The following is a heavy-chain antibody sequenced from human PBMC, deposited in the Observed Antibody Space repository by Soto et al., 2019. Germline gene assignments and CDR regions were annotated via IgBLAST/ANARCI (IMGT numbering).Heavy chain of an antibody. CDR1: GGTFSSYA. V-gene: IGHV1-69*13. CDR3: ARAYARSSPMDV. D-gene: IGHD3-16*01. CDR2: IIPIFGTA. J-gene: IGHJ6*02. Sequence: ASVKVSCKASGGTFSSYAISWVRQAPGQGLEWMGGIIPIFGTANYAQKFQGRVTITADESTSTAYMELSSLRSEDTAVYYCARAYARSSPMDVWGQGTTVTVSS.